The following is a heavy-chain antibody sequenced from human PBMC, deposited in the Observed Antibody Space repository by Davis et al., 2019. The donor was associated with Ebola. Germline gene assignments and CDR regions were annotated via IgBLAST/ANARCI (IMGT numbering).Heavy chain of an antibody. CDR2: IYTNGNT. V-gene: IGHV4-61*09. CDR3: ARVPYFDDTGYYYDFDY. Sequence: SETLSLTCSVSGDSITSAYFSWTWVRQPAGKGLEWIGHIYTNGNTKYSSSLESRVTISLDTSKNQFSLTLSSVTAADTAVYFCARVPYFDDTGYYYDFDYWGQGILVTVSS. J-gene: IGHJ4*02. D-gene: IGHD3-22*01. CDR1: GDSITSAYFS.